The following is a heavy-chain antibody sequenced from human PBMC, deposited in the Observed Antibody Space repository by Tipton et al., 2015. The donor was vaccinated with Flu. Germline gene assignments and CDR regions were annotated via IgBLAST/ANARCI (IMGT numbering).Heavy chain of an antibody. CDR2: IYHSGTT. CDR3: ARRDFSNYVSEPKNWFDP. J-gene: IGHJ5*02. CDR1: GGSISSGGYS. Sequence: GLVKPSQTLSLTCAVSGGSISSGGYSWSWIRQPPGKGLEWIGTIYHSGTTYYNPSLKSRVTMSVDTSKINFSLRLTSVTAADTAVYYCARRDFSNYVSEPKNWFDPWGQGTLVTVSS. D-gene: IGHD4-11*01. V-gene: IGHV4-30-2*03.